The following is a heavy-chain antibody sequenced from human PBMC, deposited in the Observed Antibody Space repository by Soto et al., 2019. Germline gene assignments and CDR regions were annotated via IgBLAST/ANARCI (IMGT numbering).Heavy chain of an antibody. CDR1: GFTFDDYG. J-gene: IGHJ4*02. CDR3: SGGVGDAF. D-gene: IGHD1-26*01. V-gene: IGHV3-20*04. CDR2: ITWNGGNT. Sequence: GGSLRLSCAASGFTFDDYGMSWVRQAPGKGLEWVSGITWNGGNTGYVDSLKGRLTISRDNAKKSLYLQMNSLRPADTAMYYCSGGVGDAFWGQGTLVTVSS.